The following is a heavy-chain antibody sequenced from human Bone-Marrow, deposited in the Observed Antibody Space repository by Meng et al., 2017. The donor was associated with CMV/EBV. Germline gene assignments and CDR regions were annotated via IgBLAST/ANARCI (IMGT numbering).Heavy chain of an antibody. CDR2: IYPGDSDT. J-gene: IGHJ4*02. CDR1: GYGFTSYW. D-gene: IGHD3-22*01. Sequence: GYGFTSYWIGWVRQRTGKGLEWMGIIYPGDSDTRYSPSFQGQVTISAGKSISTAYLQWSSLKASDTAMYYCARNYYDGSGYYYLFDYWGQGTLVTVSS. CDR3: ARNYYDGSGYYYLFDY. V-gene: IGHV5-51*01.